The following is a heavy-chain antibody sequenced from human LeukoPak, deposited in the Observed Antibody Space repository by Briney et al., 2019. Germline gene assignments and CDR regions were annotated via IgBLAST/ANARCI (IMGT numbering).Heavy chain of an antibody. CDR1: GFTFSSYA. CDR3: ARGRYYDSSGYSD. D-gene: IGHD3-22*01. J-gene: IGHJ4*02. V-gene: IGHV3-30-3*01. CDR2: ISYDGSNK. Sequence: GRSLGLSCAASGFTFSSYAMHWVRQAPGKGLEWVAVISYDGSNKCYADSVKGRFTISRDNSKNTLYLQMNSLRAEDTAVYYCARGRYYDSSGYSDWGQGTLVTVSS.